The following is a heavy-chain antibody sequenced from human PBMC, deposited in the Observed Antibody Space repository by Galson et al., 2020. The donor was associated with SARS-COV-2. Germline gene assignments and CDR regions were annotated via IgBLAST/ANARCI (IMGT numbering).Heavy chain of an antibody. CDR3: ARDRVSANGKYYYYGMDV. V-gene: IGHV1-18*04. D-gene: IGHD2-8*01. J-gene: IGHJ6*02. CDR1: GYTFSSYG. CDR2: ISAYDGNT. Sequence: ASVKVSCKASGYTFSSYGISWVRQAPGQGLEWMGWISAYDGNTDYAQKLQGRVTLTTDTSTSTAYMEPRSLRSDDTAVYYCARDRVSANGKYYYYGMDVWGQGTTVTVSS.